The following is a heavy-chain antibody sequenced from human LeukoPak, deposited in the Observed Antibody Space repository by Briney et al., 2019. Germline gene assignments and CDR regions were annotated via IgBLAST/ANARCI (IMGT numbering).Heavy chain of an antibody. D-gene: IGHD7-27*01. J-gene: IGHJ4*02. CDR2: IREDGTEK. CDR3: ARHVGISF. Sequence: GGSLRLSCTASGFTFSGAWMTWVRQAPGKGLEWVANIREDGTEKNYVDSVKGRFTISRDDAKNSLFLQMSNLRDDDTAIYYCARHVGISFWGQGTLVTVSS. V-gene: IGHV3-7*01. CDR1: GFTFSGAW.